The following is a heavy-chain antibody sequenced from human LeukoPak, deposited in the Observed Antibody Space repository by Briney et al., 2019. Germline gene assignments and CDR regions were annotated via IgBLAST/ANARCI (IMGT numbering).Heavy chain of an antibody. J-gene: IGHJ4*02. D-gene: IGHD2/OR15-2a*01. CDR3: AREGPRGNSQFDY. CDR2: IWYDGSNK. CDR1: GFTFSSYA. Sequence: GRSLRLSCAASGFTFSSYAMHWVRQAPGKGLEWVALIWYDGSNKYYADSVKGRLTISRDNSKNTLYLQMNSLRAEDTAVYYCAREGPRGNSQFDYWGQGTLVTVSS. V-gene: IGHV3-33*08.